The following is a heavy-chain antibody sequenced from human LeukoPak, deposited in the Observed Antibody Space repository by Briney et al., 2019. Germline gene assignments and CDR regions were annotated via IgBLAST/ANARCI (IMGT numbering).Heavy chain of an antibody. V-gene: IGHV4-34*01. CDR3: ASSSPRYGDYWFDP. CDR2: INHSGST. CDR1: GGSFSGYY. J-gene: IGHJ5*02. Sequence: SETLSLTCAVYGGSFSGYYWSWIRQPPGKGLEWIGEINHSGSTNYNPSLKSRVTISVDTSKNQFSLKLSSVTAADTAVYYCASSSPRYGDYWFDPWGQGALVTVSS. D-gene: IGHD4-17*01.